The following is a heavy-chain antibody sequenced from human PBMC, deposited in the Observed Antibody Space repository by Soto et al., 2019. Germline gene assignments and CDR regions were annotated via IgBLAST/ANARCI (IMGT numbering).Heavy chain of an antibody. D-gene: IGHD2-15*01. CDR3: ARASGYCVGGSCQIEGPIDY. V-gene: IGHV1-69*02. J-gene: IGHJ4*02. CDR2: IIPILGIA. CDR1: GGTFSSYT. Sequence: QVQLVQSGAEVKKPGSSVKVSCKASGGTFSSYTISWVRQAPGQGLEWMGRIIPILGIATYAQKFQGRVTITADKSTGTAYMELSSPRCADTAVYYCARASGYCVGGSCQIEGPIDYWGQGTLVTVSS.